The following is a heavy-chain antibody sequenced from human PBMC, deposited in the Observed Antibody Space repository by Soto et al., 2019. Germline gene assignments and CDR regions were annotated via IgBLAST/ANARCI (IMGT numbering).Heavy chain of an antibody. V-gene: IGHV3-30*18. Sequence: VQLVESGGGVVQPGRSLRLSCAASGFTFSDYAMHRVRHAPGKGLEWVAVVSHDGRNTHYADSVKGRFTISRDSSKNTVSLEMTSLRVEDTAVYYCAKGGRQWLVTSDFNYWGQGVLVTVSS. CDR2: VSHDGRNT. CDR3: AKGGRQWLVTSDFNY. J-gene: IGHJ4*02. D-gene: IGHD6-19*01. CDR1: GFTFSDYA.